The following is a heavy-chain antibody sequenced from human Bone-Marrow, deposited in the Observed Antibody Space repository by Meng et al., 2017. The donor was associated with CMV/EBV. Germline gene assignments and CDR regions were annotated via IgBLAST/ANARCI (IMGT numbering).Heavy chain of an antibody. D-gene: IGHD5-12*01. V-gene: IGHV3-21*01. CDR1: GFTFSSYW. J-gene: IGHJ4*02. CDR3: AFPLKATICFDY. CDR2: ISSSSSYI. Sequence: GESLKISCAASGFTFSSYWMSWVRQAPGKGLEWVSSISSSSSYIYYADSVKGRFTISRDNAKNSLYLQMNSLRAEDTAVYYCAFPLKATICFDYWGQGTLVTVSS.